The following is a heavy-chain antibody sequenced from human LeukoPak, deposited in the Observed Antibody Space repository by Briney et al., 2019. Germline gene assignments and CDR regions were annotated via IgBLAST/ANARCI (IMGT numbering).Heavy chain of an antibody. CDR1: GDSVSSNIAA. V-gene: IGHV6-1*01. CDR3: ARDEIAAATAYSLDY. D-gene: IGHD3-16*01. CDR2: TYYRSKWYN. Sequence: SQTLSLTCAISGDSVSSNIAAWNWIRQSPSRGLEWLGRTYYRSKWYNDYAVSMKGRITFNADTSKNQFSLQLNSVTPEDTAVYYCARDEIAAATAYSLDYWGQGTLVTVSS. J-gene: IGHJ4*02.